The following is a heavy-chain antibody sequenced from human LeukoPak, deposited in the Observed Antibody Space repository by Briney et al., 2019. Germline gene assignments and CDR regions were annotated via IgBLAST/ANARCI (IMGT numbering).Heavy chain of an antibody. CDR1: GYTFTSYD. V-gene: IGHV1-8*01. CDR3: ARVAVTSDAFDI. Sequence: GASVKVSCKASGYTFTSYDIHWVRQATGQGLEWMGRMNHNRGDTDYAQKFQGRVTITRDTSASTAYMELSSLRSEDTAVYYCARVAVTSDAFDIWGQGTMVTVSS. D-gene: IGHD5-18*01. CDR2: MNHNRGDT. J-gene: IGHJ3*02.